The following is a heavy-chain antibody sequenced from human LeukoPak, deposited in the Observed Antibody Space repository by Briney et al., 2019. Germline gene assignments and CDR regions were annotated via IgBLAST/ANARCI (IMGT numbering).Heavy chain of an antibody. Sequence: GGSLRLSCAASGFTFSSYGMHWVRQAPGKGLEWVAFIRYDGSNKYYADSVKGRFTISRDNSKNTLYLQMNSLRAEDTAVYYCAKVGTIFGPRGSDYWGQGTLVTVSS. CDR1: GFTFSSYG. CDR3: AKVGTIFGPRGSDY. CDR2: IRYDGSNK. D-gene: IGHD3-3*01. V-gene: IGHV3-30*02. J-gene: IGHJ4*02.